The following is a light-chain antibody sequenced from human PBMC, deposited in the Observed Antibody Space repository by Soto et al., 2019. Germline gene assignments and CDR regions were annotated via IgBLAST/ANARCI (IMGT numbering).Light chain of an antibody. Sequence: IQLTKPPPSFLPLLGEVFTFTARPSRKIRNYLNWYQHKPGKAPKFLIYDAFKSDTGVPSRFSGSGSGTDFTFTINNLQPEDIATYFCQQFDSLPPTFGGGTRV. CDR3: QQFDSLPPT. J-gene: IGKJ4*01. CDR2: DAF. V-gene: IGKV1-33*01. CDR1: RKIRNY.